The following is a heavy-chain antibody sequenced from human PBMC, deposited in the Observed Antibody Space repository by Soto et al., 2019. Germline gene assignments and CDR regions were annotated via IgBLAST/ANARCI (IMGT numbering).Heavy chain of an antibody. CDR1: GGFISSGDYY. CDR3: AGHSDVWSGFPSDY. D-gene: IGHD3-3*01. J-gene: IGHJ4*02. CDR2: IYYSGST. V-gene: IGHV4-30-4*01. Sequence: SETLSLTCTVSGGFISSGDYYWIWIRQPPGKGLEWIEYIYYSGSTYYNPSLKSRVTISVDTPKNQFSLKLSSVTAADTAVYYWAGHSDVWSGFPSDYWGQETLVTVSS.